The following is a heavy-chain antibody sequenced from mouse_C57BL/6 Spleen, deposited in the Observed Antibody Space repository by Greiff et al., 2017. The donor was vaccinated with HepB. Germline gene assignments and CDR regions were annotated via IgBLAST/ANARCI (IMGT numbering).Heavy chain of an antibody. CDR3: ARDGSSYGDY. CDR1: GYTFTDYY. V-gene: IGHV1-19*01. J-gene: IGHJ2*01. D-gene: IGHD1-1*01. CDR2: INPYNGGT. Sequence: EVQLQQSGPVLVKPGASVKMSCKASGYTFTDYYMNWVKQSHGKSLEWIGVINPYNGGTSYNQKFKGKATLTVDKSSSTAYMELNSLTSEDSAVYYCARDGSSYGDYWGQGTTLTVSS.